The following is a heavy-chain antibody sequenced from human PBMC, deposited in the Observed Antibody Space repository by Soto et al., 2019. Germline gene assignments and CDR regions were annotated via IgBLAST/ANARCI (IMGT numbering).Heavy chain of an antibody. CDR1: GFIFSSYA. Sequence: QVQLVESGGGVVQPGRSLRLSCAASGFIFSSYAMHWVRQAPGKGLEWVAVISYDGSNKYYADSVKGRFTISRDNSKNTLYLQMNSLRAEDTAVYYCARDGDELASGYYGMDVWGQGTTVTVSS. D-gene: IGHD6-13*01. CDR2: ISYDGSNK. J-gene: IGHJ6*02. CDR3: ARDGDELASGYYGMDV. V-gene: IGHV3-30-3*01.